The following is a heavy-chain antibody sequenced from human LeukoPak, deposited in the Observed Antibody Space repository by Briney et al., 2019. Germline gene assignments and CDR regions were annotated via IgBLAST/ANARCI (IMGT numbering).Heavy chain of an antibody. V-gene: IGHV4-34*01. Sequence: SETLSLTCAVYGGSFSGYFWSWIRQPPGKGLEWVGEINHSGSSNYNPSLMSRVTISLDTSKNQFSLRLSSVTAADTAVYYCARAPDSSGYLYNYYYMDVWGKGTTVTVSS. CDR3: ARAPDSSGYLYNYYYMDV. D-gene: IGHD3-22*01. CDR1: GGSFSGYF. CDR2: INHSGSS. J-gene: IGHJ6*03.